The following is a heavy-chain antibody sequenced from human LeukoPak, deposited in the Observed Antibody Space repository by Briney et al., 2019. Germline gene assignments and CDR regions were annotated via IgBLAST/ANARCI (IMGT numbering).Heavy chain of an antibody. Sequence: ASVKVSCKASGYTFTDYYMEWVRHAPGQGLEWMGWINPNSGGTNYAQKFQGRVTMTRDTSISTAYMELSRLRSDDTAVYYCARVRSYCTNGVCYWDLDYWGQGTLVTVSS. V-gene: IGHV1-2*02. CDR2: INPNSGGT. CDR1: GYTFTDYY. CDR3: ARVRSYCTNGVCYWDLDY. D-gene: IGHD2-8*01. J-gene: IGHJ4*02.